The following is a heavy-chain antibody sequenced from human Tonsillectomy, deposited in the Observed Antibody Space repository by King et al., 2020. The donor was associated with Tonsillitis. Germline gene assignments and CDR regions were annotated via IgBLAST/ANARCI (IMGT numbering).Heavy chain of an antibody. CDR1: GGSISSYY. D-gene: IGHD3-10*01. V-gene: IGHV4-59*01. Sequence: QLQESGPGLVKPSETLSLTCTVSGGSISSYYWSWIRQPPGKGLEWIVYIYYSGSTNYNPSLKSRVTISVDTSKNQFSLNLSSVTAADTAVYYCARENYYYGSGSYFWFDPWGQGTLVTVSS. CDR2: IYYSGST. J-gene: IGHJ5*02. CDR3: ARENYYYGSGSYFWFDP.